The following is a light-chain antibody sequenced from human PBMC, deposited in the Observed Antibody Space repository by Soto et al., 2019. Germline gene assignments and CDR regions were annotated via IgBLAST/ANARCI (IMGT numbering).Light chain of an antibody. CDR1: QSVSSSR. Sequence: EIVLTQSPGTLSLAPGEGATLWRRASQSVSSSRLAWSRQQPGQAPSVLIYGASSRATGIPDRFSGSGSGTDFTLAIRRLEPEEFAVYYCQQDYNPLTVGGGTKLDIK. J-gene: IGKJ4*01. CDR2: GAS. V-gene: IGKV3-20*01. CDR3: QQDYNPLT.